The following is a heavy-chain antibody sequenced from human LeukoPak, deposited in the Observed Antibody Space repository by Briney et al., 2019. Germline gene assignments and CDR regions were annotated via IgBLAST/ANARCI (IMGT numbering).Heavy chain of an antibody. CDR2: ISGSGGST. CDR1: GFTFSSYA. CDR3: ARAAPGWYYFDY. V-gene: IGHV3-23*01. D-gene: IGHD6-19*01. J-gene: IGHJ4*02. Sequence: GGSLRLSCAASGFTFSSYAMSRVRQAPGKGLEWVSVISGSGGSTYYADSMKGRFTISRDNAKNSLYLQMNSLRAEDTAVYYCARAAPGWYYFDYWGQGTLVTVSS.